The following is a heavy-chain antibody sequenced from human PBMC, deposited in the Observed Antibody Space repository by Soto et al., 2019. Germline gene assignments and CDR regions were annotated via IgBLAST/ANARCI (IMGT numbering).Heavy chain of an antibody. Sequence: QVQLVESGGGVVQPGRSLRLSCAASGFIFSSYGMHWVRQAPGKGLEWVAVISYDGSNKYYADTVKGRFTISRDNSKNTLNLQMNSRRAEDTAVYYCAKGSTAMTYFDYWGQGNLGTVSS. CDR1: GFIFSSYG. J-gene: IGHJ4*02. V-gene: IGHV3-30*18. D-gene: IGHD5-18*01. CDR3: AKGSTAMTYFDY. CDR2: ISYDGSNK.